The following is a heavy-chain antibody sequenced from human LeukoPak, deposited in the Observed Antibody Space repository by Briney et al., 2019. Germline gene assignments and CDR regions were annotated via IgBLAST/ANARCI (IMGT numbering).Heavy chain of an antibody. CDR1: GFTVSSNY. CDR3: AREISRTGAFDI. CDR2: IYSGGTT. J-gene: IGHJ3*02. Sequence: QAGGSLRLSCAASGFTVSSNYMSWVRQAPGKGLEWVSVIYSGGTTYYADSVKGRFTISRDNSKNTLYLQMNSLRAEDTAVYYCAREISRTGAFDIWGQGTMVTVSS. D-gene: IGHD3-3*02. V-gene: IGHV3-53*05.